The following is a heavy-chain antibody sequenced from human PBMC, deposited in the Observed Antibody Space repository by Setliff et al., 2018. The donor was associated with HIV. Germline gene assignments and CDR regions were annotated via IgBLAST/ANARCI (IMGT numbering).Heavy chain of an antibody. CDR3: ARSGKAVGSAGLGAFDI. J-gene: IGHJ3*02. D-gene: IGHD6-19*01. CDR2: IYPGDSHT. Sequence: GESLKISCTGSGYSFTGYWIGWVRQMPGKGLEWMGIIYPGDSHTRYSPSFQGQVTISADKSISTAYLQCSSLKASDTAMYYCARSGKAVGSAGLGAFDIWGQGTMVTVSS. V-gene: IGHV5-51*01. CDR1: GYSFTGYW.